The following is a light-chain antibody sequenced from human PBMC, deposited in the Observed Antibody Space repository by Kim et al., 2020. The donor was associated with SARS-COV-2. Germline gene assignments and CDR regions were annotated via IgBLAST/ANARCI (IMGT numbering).Light chain of an antibody. CDR2: EVN. J-gene: IGLJ1*01. V-gene: IGLV2-11*03. Sequence: GKSITISCPGTSSDVVTYDYVSWYQQHPGKAPKLLIFEVNKRLSGVPDRFSASKSGNTASLTISGLQPEDEADYYCSSFGGNDNFVFGSGTKVTVL. CDR3: SSFGGNDNFV. CDR1: SSDVVTYDY.